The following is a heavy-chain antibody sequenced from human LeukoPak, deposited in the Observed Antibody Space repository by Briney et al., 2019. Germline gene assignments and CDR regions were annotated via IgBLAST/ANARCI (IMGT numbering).Heavy chain of an antibody. J-gene: IGHJ4*02. Sequence: PGGSLRLSCAASGFTFSSYAMTWVRQAPGKGLQWVSTISGNAGSTYNADSAEGRFTISRDNSKNTLYLQMHSLRVEDTAIYYCAKVWSTVTPGSEYFDYWGQGTLVTVSS. D-gene: IGHD4-17*01. CDR3: AKVWSTVTPGSEYFDY. CDR2: ISGNAGST. V-gene: IGHV3-23*01. CDR1: GFTFSSYA.